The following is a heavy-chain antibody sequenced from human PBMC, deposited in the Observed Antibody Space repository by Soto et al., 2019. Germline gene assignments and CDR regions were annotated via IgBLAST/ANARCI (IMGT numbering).Heavy chain of an antibody. J-gene: IGHJ4*02. CDR3: AHNRPLRGSTTDLVDS. Sequence: QITLKESGPPLVKPTQTLTLTCTFSGFSLSTSGVGVGWIRQPPGKALEWLALIYWDDDKRYSPSLKSRLTLTKDAPTTQEVLTMPNMDPVDTATYYCAHNRPLRGSTTDLVDSWGQGTLVTVSS. D-gene: IGHD1-26*01. CDR2: IYWDDDK. CDR1: GFSLSTSGVG. V-gene: IGHV2-5*02.